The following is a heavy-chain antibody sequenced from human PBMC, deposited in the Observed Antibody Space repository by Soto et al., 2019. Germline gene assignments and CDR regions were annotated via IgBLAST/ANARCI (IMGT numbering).Heavy chain of an antibody. J-gene: IGHJ4*02. CDR1: GYSFTSYW. Sequence: GESLKISCKGSGYSFTSYWISWVRQMPGKGLEWMGRIDPSDSYTNYSPSFQGHVTISADKSISTAYLQWSSLKASDTAMYYCARDRGPRFWSGYYTHFDYWGQGTLVTVSS. V-gene: IGHV5-10-1*01. CDR3: ARDRGPRFWSGYYTHFDY. D-gene: IGHD3-3*01. CDR2: IDPSDSYT.